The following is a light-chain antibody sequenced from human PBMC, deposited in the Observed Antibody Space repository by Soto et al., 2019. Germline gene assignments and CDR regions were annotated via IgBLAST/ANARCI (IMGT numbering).Light chain of an antibody. CDR2: AAP. Sequence: IQMTQSPSSLSASVGDRVTITCRASQSVSSYLNWYQQKPGKAPKLLIYAAPSLQSGVPSRFSGSGSGTDFTLTISSLQPEDFATYYCQQSYSTRWTFGQGSKV. V-gene: IGKV1-39*01. J-gene: IGKJ1*01. CDR1: QSVSSY. CDR3: QQSYSTRWT.